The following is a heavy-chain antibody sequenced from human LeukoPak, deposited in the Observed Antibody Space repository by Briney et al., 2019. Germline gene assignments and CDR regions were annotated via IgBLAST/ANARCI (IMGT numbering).Heavy chain of an antibody. CDR3: ARDPMYSGSYYAFDI. CDR1: GFTFSSYA. J-gene: IGHJ3*02. CDR2: ISGSGGTT. D-gene: IGHD1-26*01. Sequence: PGGSLRLSCATSGFTFSSYAMSWVRQAPGKGLEWVSDISGSGGTTYYADSVRGRFTISRDNSKNTLYLQMSSLRADDTAVYYCARDPMYSGSYYAFDIWGQGTMVTVSS. V-gene: IGHV3-23*01.